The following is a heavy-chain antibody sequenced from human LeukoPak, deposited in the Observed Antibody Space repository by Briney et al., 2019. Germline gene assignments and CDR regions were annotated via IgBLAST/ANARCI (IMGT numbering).Heavy chain of an antibody. CDR2: IYYSGST. V-gene: IGHV4-59*01. D-gene: IGHD3-10*01. CDR3: ARGLTEFGGGDDXXXI. Sequence: KPSETLSLTCTVSGGSISSYYWSWFRQPPGKGLEWIGYIYYSGSTNYNPSLHNRITISVDTSRTRVSLQLTSVTAADTAFYYCARGLTEFGGGDDXXXIXXXXTXVTV. J-gene: IGHJ3*02. CDR1: GGSISSYY.